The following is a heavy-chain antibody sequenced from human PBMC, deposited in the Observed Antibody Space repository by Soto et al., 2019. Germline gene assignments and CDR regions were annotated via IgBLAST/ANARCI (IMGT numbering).Heavy chain of an antibody. D-gene: IGHD3-3*01. CDR2: INAGNGNT. CDR3: ARDRRGGSTIFGVVGYYYYMDV. V-gene: IGHV1-3*01. CDR1: GYTFTIYA. J-gene: IGHJ6*03. Sequence: GASVKVSCKASGYTFTIYAMHWVRQAPGQRLEWMGWINAGNGNTKYSQKFQGRVTITRDTSASTAYMELSSLRSEDTAVYYCARDRRGGSTIFGVVGYYYYMDVWGKGTTVTVSS.